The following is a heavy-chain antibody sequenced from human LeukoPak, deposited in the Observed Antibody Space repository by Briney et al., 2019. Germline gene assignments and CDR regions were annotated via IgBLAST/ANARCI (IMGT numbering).Heavy chain of an antibody. CDR2: IYYSGST. Sequence: SETLSLTCTVSGGSISSYYWSWIRQPPGKGLEWIGYIYYSGSTNYNPSLKSRVTISVDTSKNQFSLKLSSVTAADTAVYYCARTWGSSWYGGAFDIWGQGTMVTVSS. J-gene: IGHJ3*02. CDR3: ARTWGSSWYGGAFDI. D-gene: IGHD6-13*01. V-gene: IGHV4-59*08. CDR1: GGSISSYY.